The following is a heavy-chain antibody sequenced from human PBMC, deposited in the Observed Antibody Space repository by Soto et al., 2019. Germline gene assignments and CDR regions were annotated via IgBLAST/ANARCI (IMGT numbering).Heavy chain of an antibody. J-gene: IGHJ6*03. V-gene: IGHV4-31*03. CDR1: GGSISSGGYY. Sequence: QVQLQESGPGLVKPSQTLSLTCTVSGGSISSGGYYWSWIRQHPGKGLAWIGYIYYSGSTYYNPSLKSRVTISVDTSKNQFSLKLSSVTAADTAVYYCARTSEPTNYYYYYYMDVWGKGTTVTVSS. D-gene: IGHD2-2*01. CDR2: IYYSGST. CDR3: ARTSEPTNYYYYYYMDV.